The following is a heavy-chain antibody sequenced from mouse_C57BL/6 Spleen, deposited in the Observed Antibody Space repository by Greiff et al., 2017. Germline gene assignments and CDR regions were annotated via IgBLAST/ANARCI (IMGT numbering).Heavy chain of an antibody. J-gene: IGHJ3*01. CDR2: IRNKANGYTT. Sequence: EVQRVESGGGLVQPGGSLSLSCAASGFTFTDYYMSWVRQPPGKALAWLGFIRNKANGYTTEYSASVKGRFTISRDNSQSILYLQMNALRAEDSATYYCARYNYGSSSFAYWGQGTLVTVAA. V-gene: IGHV7-3*01. CDR1: GFTFTDYY. D-gene: IGHD1-1*01. CDR3: ARYNYGSSSFAY.